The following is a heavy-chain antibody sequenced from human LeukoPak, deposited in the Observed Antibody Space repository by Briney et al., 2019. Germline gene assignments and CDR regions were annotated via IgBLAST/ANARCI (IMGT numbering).Heavy chain of an antibody. CDR3: ARSKWELPYYFDY. Sequence: GASVKVSCKASGGTFGSYAISWVRQAPGQGLEWVGGIIPIFGTANYAQKFQGRVTITADESTSTAYMELSSLRSEYTAVYYCARSKWELPYYFDYWGQGTLVTVSS. CDR1: GGTFGSYA. D-gene: IGHD1-26*01. J-gene: IGHJ4*02. V-gene: IGHV1-69*13. CDR2: IIPIFGTA.